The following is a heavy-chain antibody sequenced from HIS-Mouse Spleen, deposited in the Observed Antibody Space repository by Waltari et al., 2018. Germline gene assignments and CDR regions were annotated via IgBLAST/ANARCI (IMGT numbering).Heavy chain of an antibody. V-gene: IGHV4-39*07. CDR3: AREIPYSSSWYDWYFDL. CDR1: GGSISSSSYY. D-gene: IGHD6-13*01. CDR2: IYYSGGT. Sequence: QLQLQESGPGLVKPSETLSLTCTVSGGSISSSSYYWGWIRQPRGTGLEWIGSIYYSGGTYSNPSLKSRVTKSVDTSKNQFSLKLGSVTAADTAVYYCAREIPYSSSWYDWYFDLWGRGTLVTVSS. J-gene: IGHJ2*01.